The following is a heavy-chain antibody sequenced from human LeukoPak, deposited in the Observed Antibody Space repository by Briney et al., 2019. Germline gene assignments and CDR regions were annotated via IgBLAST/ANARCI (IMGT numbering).Heavy chain of an antibody. Sequence: GASVKVSCKASGYTFTGYYMHWVRQAPGQGLEWMGRINPNSGGTNYAQKFQGRVTMTRDTSISTAYMELSRLRSDGTAVYYCARVSGSYYYGSGSYYKFDYWGQGTLVTVSS. J-gene: IGHJ4*02. CDR1: GYTFTGYY. D-gene: IGHD3-10*01. V-gene: IGHV1-2*06. CDR2: INPNSGGT. CDR3: ARVSGSYYYGSGSYYKFDY.